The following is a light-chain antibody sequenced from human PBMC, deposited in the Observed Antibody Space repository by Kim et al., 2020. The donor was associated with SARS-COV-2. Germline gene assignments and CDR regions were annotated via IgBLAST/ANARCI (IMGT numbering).Light chain of an antibody. CDR2: LGS. CDR3: MQALQTPYT. CDR1: QSLLHSTGSNF. Sequence: EPAAISWKFSQSLLHSTGSNFLAWYLQKPGQSPQLLIYLGSNRASGVPDRFSGSGSGTDFTLKIRRVEAEDVGVYYCMQALQTPYTFGQGTKLEI. J-gene: IGKJ2*01. V-gene: IGKV2-28*01.